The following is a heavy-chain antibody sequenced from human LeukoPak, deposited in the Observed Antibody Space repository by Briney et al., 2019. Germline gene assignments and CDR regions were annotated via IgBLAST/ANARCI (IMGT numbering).Heavy chain of an antibody. CDR1: GYSFTSYW. V-gene: IGHV5-51*01. CDR2: IYPGDFDT. D-gene: IGHD3-22*01. J-gene: IGHJ4*02. Sequence: GEPLKISCKGSGYSFTSYWIGWVRQMPGKGLEWRGIIYPGDFDTRYSPSFQGQVTISADKSISTSYLQWSSLKASDTAMYYCARLLCKGYYCSYFDYWGQGTLVTVSS. CDR3: ARLLCKGYYCSYFDY.